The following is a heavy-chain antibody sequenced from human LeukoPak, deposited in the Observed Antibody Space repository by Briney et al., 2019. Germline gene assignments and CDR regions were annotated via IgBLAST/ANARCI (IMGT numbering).Heavy chain of an antibody. J-gene: IGHJ4*02. CDR2: ISAYNGNT. D-gene: IGHD4-17*01. CDR1: GYTFTSYG. V-gene: IGHV1-18*01. CDR3: ARSLATVTTGNFDY. Sequence: ASVKVSCKASGYTFTSYGISWVRQAPGQGLEGMGWISAYNGNTNYAQKLQGRVTMTTDTSTSTAYMELRSLRSDDTAVYYCARSLATVTTGNFDYWGQGTLVTVSS.